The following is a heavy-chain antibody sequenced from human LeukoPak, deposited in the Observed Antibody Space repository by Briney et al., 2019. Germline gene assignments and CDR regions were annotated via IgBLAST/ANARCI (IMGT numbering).Heavy chain of an antibody. CDR2: LFHNGPS. J-gene: IGHJ5*02. CDR3: ARMWFENGIDP. CDR1: GVSISDGYY. Sequence: KPSETLSLTCDVSGVSISDGYYWGWIRQPPGKGLEWIGSLFHNGPSYYNPSLKSRVIITMDTSKNQFFLKLTSVTAADTAVYFCARMWFENGIDPWGQGALVTVS. D-gene: IGHD2-21*01. V-gene: IGHV4-38-2*01.